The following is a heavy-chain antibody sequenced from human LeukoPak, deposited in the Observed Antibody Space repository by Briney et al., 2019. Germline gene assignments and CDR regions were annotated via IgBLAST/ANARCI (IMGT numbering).Heavy chain of an antibody. CDR2: ISSSSSYI. J-gene: IGHJ4*02. V-gene: IGHV3-21*01. Sequence: PGGSLRLSCAASGFTFSSYSMNWVRQAPGKGLEWVSSISSSSSYIYYADSVKGRFTISRDNAKNSVYLHMNSLRAEDTAVYYCARGAGRFDYWGQGTLVTVSS. CDR3: ARGAGRFDY. D-gene: IGHD6-13*01. CDR1: GFTFSSYS.